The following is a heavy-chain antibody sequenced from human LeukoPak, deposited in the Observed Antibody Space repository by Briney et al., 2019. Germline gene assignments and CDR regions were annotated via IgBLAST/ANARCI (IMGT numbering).Heavy chain of an antibody. V-gene: IGHV3-53*01. D-gene: IGHD6-19*01. CDR1: GFTVSSNY. CDR2: IYSGGST. CDR3: ARDPEGSGWEGNDY. Sequence: PGGSLRLSCAASGFTVSSNYMSWVRQAPGKGLEWVSVIYSGGSTYYADSVEGRFTISRDNSKNTLYLQMNSLRAEDTAVYYCARDPEGSGWEGNDYWGQGTLVTVSS. J-gene: IGHJ4*02.